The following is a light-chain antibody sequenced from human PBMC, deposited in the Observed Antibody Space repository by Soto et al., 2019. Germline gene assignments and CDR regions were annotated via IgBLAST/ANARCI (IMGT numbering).Light chain of an antibody. CDR3: SSYTPTSTPV. V-gene: IGLV2-14*01. J-gene: IGLJ1*01. CDR1: SRDVGGYNY. CDR2: EVS. Sequence: QSALTQPASVSGSPGLSITISCTGTSRDVGGYNYVSWYQQHPGKAPKLMIYEVSNRPSGISNRFSGSKSGNTASLTISGLKAEYEADYYCSSYTPTSTPVFGTGTKVTVL.